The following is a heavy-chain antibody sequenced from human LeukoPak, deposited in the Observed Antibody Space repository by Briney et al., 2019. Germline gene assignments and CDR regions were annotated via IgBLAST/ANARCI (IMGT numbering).Heavy chain of an antibody. D-gene: IGHD6-13*01. CDR2: IIPIFGTA. J-gene: IGHJ5*02. CDR3: ARSLRRYSSSWLFDP. CDR1: GGTFSSYA. V-gene: IGHV1-69*05. Sequence: SVKVSCKASGGTFSSYAISWVRQAPGQGLEWMGGIIPIFGTANYAQKFQGRVTITTDESTSTAYMELSSLRFEDTAVYYCARSLRRYSSSWLFDPWGQGTLVTVSS.